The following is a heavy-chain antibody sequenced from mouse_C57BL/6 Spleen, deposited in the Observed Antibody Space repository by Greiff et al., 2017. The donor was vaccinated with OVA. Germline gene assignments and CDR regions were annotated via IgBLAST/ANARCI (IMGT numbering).Heavy chain of an antibody. Sequence: EVKVVESGGGLVKPGGSLKLSCAASGFTFSSYTMSWVRQTPEKRLEWVATISGGGGNTYYPDSVKGRFTISRDNAKNTLYLQMSSLRSEDTALYYCARHGDDGYPLAYWGQGTLVTVSA. CDR3: ARHGDDGYPLAY. CDR2: ISGGGGNT. J-gene: IGHJ3*01. D-gene: IGHD2-3*01. V-gene: IGHV5-9*01. CDR1: GFTFSSYT.